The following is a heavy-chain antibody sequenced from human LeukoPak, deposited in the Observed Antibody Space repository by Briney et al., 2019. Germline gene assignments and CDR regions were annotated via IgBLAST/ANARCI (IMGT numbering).Heavy chain of an antibody. Sequence: WFANIIRDGSAKYYLASVKGPFTISRDNANNSVWLQMDSLRVVDTAIYYCARSMWPEDYWGQGTLVRVSS. J-gene: IGHJ4*02. CDR2: IIRDGSAK. CDR3: ARSMWPEDY. V-gene: IGHV3-7*01. D-gene: IGHD1-14*01.